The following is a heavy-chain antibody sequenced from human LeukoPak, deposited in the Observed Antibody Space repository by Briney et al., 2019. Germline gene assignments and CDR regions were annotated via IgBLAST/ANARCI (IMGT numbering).Heavy chain of an antibody. CDR1: GYTFTGYY. Sequence: RASVTVSCTASGYTFTGYYMHWVRQAPGQGLEWMGWINPNSGGTNYAQKFQGWVTMTRDTSISTAYMELSRLRSDDTAVYYCARERRGYYYYYGMDVWGQGTTVTVSS. CDR3: ARERRGYYYYYGMDV. J-gene: IGHJ6*02. CDR2: INPNSGGT. V-gene: IGHV1-2*04.